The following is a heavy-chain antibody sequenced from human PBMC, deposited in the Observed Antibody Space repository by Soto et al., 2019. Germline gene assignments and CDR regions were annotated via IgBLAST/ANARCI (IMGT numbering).Heavy chain of an antibody. CDR1: GGSISSGAYY. CDR2: IYYSGKS. V-gene: IGHV4-31*03. Sequence: QVQLQESGPGLVTPSQSLSLTCTVSGGSISSGAYYWRWIRQHPGRGLEWIGHIYYSGKSDYNPSLESRVAISLDTPRNQFSLKLSSVTAADTAVYYCAASPNADFFDYWGPGALVTVSA. J-gene: IGHJ4*02. CDR3: AASPNADFFDY.